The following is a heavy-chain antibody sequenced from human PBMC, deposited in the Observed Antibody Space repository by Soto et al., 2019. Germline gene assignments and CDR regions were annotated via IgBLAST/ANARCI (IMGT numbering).Heavy chain of an antibody. Sequence: PGGSLRLPCAASGFTFSSYGMHWVRQAPGKGLEWVAVIWYDGSNKYYADSVKGRFTISRDNSKNTLYLQMNSLRAEDTAVYYCARDRSGWYPGYFDYWGQGTLVTVSS. V-gene: IGHV3-33*01. J-gene: IGHJ4*02. CDR1: GFTFSSYG. CDR3: ARDRSGWYPGYFDY. D-gene: IGHD6-19*01. CDR2: IWYDGSNK.